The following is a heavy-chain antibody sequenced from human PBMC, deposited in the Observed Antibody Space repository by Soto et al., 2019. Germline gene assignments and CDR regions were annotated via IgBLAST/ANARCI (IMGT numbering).Heavy chain of an antibody. CDR2: INHSGST. CDR3: ARGRGKYYDFWSGHQNHNCTVV. CDR1: GGSFSGYY. D-gene: IGHD3-3*01. V-gene: IGHV4-34*01. J-gene: IGHJ6*02. Sequence: ASETVSLTCAVYGGSFSGYYWSWIRQPPGKGLEWIGEINHSGSTNYNPSLKSRVTISVDTSKNQFSLKLSSVTAADTAVYYCARGRGKYYDFWSGHQNHNCTVVWGQATTLTVS.